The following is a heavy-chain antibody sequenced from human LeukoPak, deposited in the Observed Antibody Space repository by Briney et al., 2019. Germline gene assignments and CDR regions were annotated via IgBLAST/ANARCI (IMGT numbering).Heavy chain of an antibody. Sequence: GGSLRLSWAASGITLISYAMSWVRPAAGKGGEWVGGISGSGGSTYYAACVKGQFTISRDNSKNTLYLQMSSLRVEDTAVYYCAKGWCSGSYCYFDYWGQGTLVTVSS. J-gene: IGHJ4*02. CDR2: ISGSGGST. D-gene: IGHD1-26*01. CDR3: AKGWCSGSYCYFDY. V-gene: IGHV3-23*01. CDR1: GITLISYA.